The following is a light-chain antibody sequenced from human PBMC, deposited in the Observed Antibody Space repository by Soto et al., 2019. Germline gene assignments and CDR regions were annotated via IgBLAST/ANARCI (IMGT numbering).Light chain of an antibody. J-gene: IGKJ2*01. V-gene: IGKV3-11*01. CDR1: QSVSSF. CDR2: DVS. Sequence: DIVLAQSPVTLSLSPGERATLSCRASQSVSSFLAWYQQKPGQAPRLLIYDVSNRAAGIPARFSGSGSGTDFTLTISSLEPEDFAVYYCQQRTDWPPVYTFGQGTKLEIK. CDR3: QQRTDWPPVYT.